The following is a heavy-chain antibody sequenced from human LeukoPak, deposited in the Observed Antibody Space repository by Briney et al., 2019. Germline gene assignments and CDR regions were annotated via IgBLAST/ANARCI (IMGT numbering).Heavy chain of an antibody. Sequence: GGSLRLSCEASGFSFSAAWMTWVRQAPGKGLEWVATIKNDGSDKYYVDSVKGRFTLSRDNAKNSVYLQMNSLRVEDTAVYYCVNLGYSDGGQGTLVTVYS. D-gene: IGHD5-12*01. J-gene: IGHJ4*02. CDR3: VNLGYSD. CDR1: GFSFSAAW. V-gene: IGHV3-7*01. CDR2: IKNDGSDK.